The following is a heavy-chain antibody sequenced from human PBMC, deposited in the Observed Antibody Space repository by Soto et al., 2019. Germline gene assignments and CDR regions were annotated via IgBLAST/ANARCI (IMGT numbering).Heavy chain of an antibody. CDR1: VYSFTSYW. CDR2: IYPVDSDT. V-gene: IGHV5-51*03. Sequence: GESLKISCKGSVYSFTSYWIGWVLQIPGKGLEWMGIIYPVDSDTIYSPSFQGQVTISADKSISTAYLQWSSLKASDTAMYYCARGVYYGSGRYSEIGGYWGQGTLVTVSS. J-gene: IGHJ4*02. D-gene: IGHD3-10*01. CDR3: ARGVYYGSGRYSEIGGY.